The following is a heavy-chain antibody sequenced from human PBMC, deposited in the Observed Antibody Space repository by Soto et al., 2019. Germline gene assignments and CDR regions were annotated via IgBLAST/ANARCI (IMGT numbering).Heavy chain of an antibody. D-gene: IGHD3-9*01. CDR3: ARASQCKSYFDCFAWLDY. Sequence: QVQLQESGPGLVRPSETLSLTCTVPSDSITGLYWTWIRQPPGKGLERIGRIYSSGETNYNPSLTGRVIMSLDTSKKHFSLKLASVTAAGTAVYYCARASQCKSYFDCFAWLDYWGQGTLVTVSS. J-gene: IGHJ4*02. CDR2: IYSSGET. V-gene: IGHV4-4*07. CDR1: SDSITGLY.